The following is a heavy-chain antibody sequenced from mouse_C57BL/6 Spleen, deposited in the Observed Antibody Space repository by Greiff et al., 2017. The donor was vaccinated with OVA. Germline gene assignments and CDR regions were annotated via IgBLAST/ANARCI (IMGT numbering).Heavy chain of an antibody. D-gene: IGHD1-1*02. CDR2: IYPGDGDT. CDR1: GYAFSSSW. CDR3: ARGVGAMDY. Sequence: VKLQESGPELVKPGASVKISCKASGYAFSSSWMNWVKQRPGKGLEWIGRIYPGDGDTNYNGKFKGKATLTADKSSSTAYMQLSSLTSEDSAVYFCARGVGAMDYWGQGTSVTVSS. V-gene: IGHV1-82*01. J-gene: IGHJ4*01.